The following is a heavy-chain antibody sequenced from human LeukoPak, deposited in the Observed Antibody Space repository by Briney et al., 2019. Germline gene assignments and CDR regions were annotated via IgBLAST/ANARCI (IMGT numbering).Heavy chain of an antibody. CDR1: GGSISSGGYY. J-gene: IGHJ4*02. V-gene: IGHV4-31*03. Sequence: SETLSLTCTVSGGSISSGGYYWSWIRQHPGKGLEWIGYIYYSGSTYYNTSLKSRVTISVDTSKNQFSLKLSSVTAADTAVYYCARGKGPYYFDYWGQGTLVTVSS. CDR3: ARGKGPYYFDY. CDR2: IYYSGST.